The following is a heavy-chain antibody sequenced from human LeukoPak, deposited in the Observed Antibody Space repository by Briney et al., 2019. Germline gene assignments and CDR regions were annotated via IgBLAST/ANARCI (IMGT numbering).Heavy chain of an antibody. J-gene: IGHJ4*02. D-gene: IGHD3-22*01. V-gene: IGHV1-18*01. CDR2: ISAYNGNT. CDR1: GYTFTSYG. CDR3: ARDRYYYDSSGYTTLDY. Sequence: ASVKVSCKASGYTFTSYGISWVRQAPGQGLEWMGCISAYNGNTNHAQKLQGRVTMTTGTSTSTAYMELRSLRSDDTAVYYCARDRYYYDSSGYTTLDYWGQGTLVTVSS.